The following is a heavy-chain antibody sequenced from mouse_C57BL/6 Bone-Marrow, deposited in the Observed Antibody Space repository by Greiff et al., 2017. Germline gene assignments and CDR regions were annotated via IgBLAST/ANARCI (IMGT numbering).Heavy chain of an antibody. D-gene: IGHD2-2*01. CDR1: GYTFTSSG. CDR2: IYPRSGNT. Sequence: VQLQQSGAELARPGASVKLSCKASGYTFTSSGISWVKQRTGQGLEWIGEIYPRSGNTYYNEKFKGKATLTADKSSSTAYMELRSLTSEDSAVYFCARRGYGYDGNYAMDYWGQGTSVTVSS. CDR3: ARRGYGYDGNYAMDY. J-gene: IGHJ4*01. V-gene: IGHV1-81*01.